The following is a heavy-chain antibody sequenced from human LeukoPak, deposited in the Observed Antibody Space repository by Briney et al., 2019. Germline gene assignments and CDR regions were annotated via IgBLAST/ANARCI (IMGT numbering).Heavy chain of an antibody. Sequence: GGSLRLSCEASGLTFSDYYMSWIRQAPGKGLEWVSYISSSGSTIYYADSVKGRFTISRDNAKNSLYLQMNSLRAEDTAVYYCAREPITIFGVVTNYFDYWAQGTLVTVSS. D-gene: IGHD3-3*01. CDR2: ISSSGSTI. CDR1: GLTFSDYY. CDR3: AREPITIFGVVTNYFDY. J-gene: IGHJ4*02. V-gene: IGHV3-11*04.